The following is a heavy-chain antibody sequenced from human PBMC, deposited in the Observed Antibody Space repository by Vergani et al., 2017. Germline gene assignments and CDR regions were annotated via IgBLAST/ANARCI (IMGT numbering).Heavy chain of an antibody. CDR2: ISAYNGNT. J-gene: IGHJ4*02. V-gene: IGHV1-18*01. CDR3: ASLPGSSGYPGSSDY. Sequence: QVQLVPSGAEVKKPGASVKVSCKASGYTFTSYGISWVRQAPGQGLEWMGWISAYNGNTNYAQKLQGRVTMTTDTSTSTAYMELRSLRADDTAVYYCASLPGSSGYPGSSDYWGQGTLVTVSS. D-gene: IGHD3-22*01. CDR1: GYTFTSYG.